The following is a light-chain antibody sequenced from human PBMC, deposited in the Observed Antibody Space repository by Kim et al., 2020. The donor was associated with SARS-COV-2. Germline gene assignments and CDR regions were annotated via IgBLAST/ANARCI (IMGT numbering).Light chain of an antibody. CDR3: QSYDSGVSGWV. V-gene: IGLV1-40*01. J-gene: IGLJ3*02. Sequence: QSVLTQPTSVSGAPGQRVTISCTGSSSNIGTGYGVHWYQQLPGTAPKLLMFGDTNRPSGVPDRFSASRSGTSASLAINGLQAEDEDDYYCQSYDSGVSGWVFGGVTKLTVL. CDR2: GDT. CDR1: SSNIGTGYG.